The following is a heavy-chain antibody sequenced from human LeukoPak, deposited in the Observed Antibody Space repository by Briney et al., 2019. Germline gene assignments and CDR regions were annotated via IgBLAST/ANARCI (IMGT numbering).Heavy chain of an antibody. J-gene: IGHJ6*03. V-gene: IGHV3-53*01. Sequence: HPGGSLRLSCAASGFHVSSNYMSWVRLAPGKGPERVSVIYSGDRTYYADSVKGRFTISRDNSKNTLYLQMNDLRAEDTAVYYCAYEGPSNNDYIDVWGEGTTVTVSS. CDR1: GFHVSSNY. D-gene: IGHD1-14*01. CDR2: IYSGDRT. CDR3: AYEGPSNNDYIDV.